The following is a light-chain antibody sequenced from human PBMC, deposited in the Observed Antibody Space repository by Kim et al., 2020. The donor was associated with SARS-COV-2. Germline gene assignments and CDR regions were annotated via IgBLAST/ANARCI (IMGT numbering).Light chain of an antibody. V-gene: IGLV3-1*01. CDR2: QDN. CDR1: KLGDKY. CDR3: QAWDNSTGV. J-gene: IGLJ1*01. Sequence: SYELTQPPSVSVSPGQTADITCSGDKLGDKYVCWYQQRPGQSPILVIYQDNNRPSGIPERFSGSNSGNTATLTISGTQAIDEADYYCQAWDNSTGVFGTGTKVTFL.